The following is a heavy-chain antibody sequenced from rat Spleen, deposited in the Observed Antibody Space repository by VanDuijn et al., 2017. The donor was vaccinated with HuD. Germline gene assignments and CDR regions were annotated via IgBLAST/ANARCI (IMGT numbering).Heavy chain of an antibody. CDR1: GFSLTSYS. J-gene: IGHJ3*01. CDR2: IWSGGST. D-gene: IGHD1-12*02. V-gene: IGHV2-15*01. Sequence: QVQLKESGPGLVQPSQTLSLTCTVSGFSLTSYSVSWVRQPPGKGLEWIGGIWSGGSTDYNSALTSRLSISRDTSKSQVLLKMNSLQTEDTAIYFCTRDHSYWGSYYPGGFAYWGQGTLVTVSS. CDR3: TRDHSYWGSYYPGGFAY.